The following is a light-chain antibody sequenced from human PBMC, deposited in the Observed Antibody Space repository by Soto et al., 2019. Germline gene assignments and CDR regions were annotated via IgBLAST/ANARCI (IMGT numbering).Light chain of an antibody. CDR2: EGS. J-gene: IGLJ1*01. V-gene: IGLV2-23*03. CDR1: SSDVGSYNL. Sequence: QPALTHAASGYGSHGQSRTISCNKTSSDVGSYNLVSWYQQHPGKAPKLMIYEGSKRPSGVSTRFSGSKSGNTASLTISGLQAEDEADYYCCSYAGSSTFFCVVVTGTKVTVL. CDR3: CSYAGSSTFFCV.